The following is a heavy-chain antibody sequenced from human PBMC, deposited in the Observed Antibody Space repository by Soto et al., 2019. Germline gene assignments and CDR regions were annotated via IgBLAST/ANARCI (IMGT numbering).Heavy chain of an antibody. Sequence: ASVKVSCKASGYTFTSYYMHWVRQAPGQGPEWMGIIDPSGGSTTYAQQLQGRVTMTRDTSTRTVYMELSSLRSEDTAMYYCARENGLQTYCSGNTCFYNQYGIDVWDQGPTVTVS. CDR3: ARENGLQTYCSGNTCFYNQYGIDV. D-gene: IGHD2-15*01. CDR1: GYTFTSYY. CDR2: IDPSGGST. J-gene: IGHJ6*02. V-gene: IGHV1-46*04.